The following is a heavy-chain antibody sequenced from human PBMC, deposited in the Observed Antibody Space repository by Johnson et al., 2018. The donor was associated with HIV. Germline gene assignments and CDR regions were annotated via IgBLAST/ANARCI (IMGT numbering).Heavy chain of an antibody. CDR2: IYSGGST. CDR3: ARGPIITMIVVPAPGWVHI. J-gene: IGHJ3*02. D-gene: IGHD3-22*01. V-gene: IGHV3-53*01. Sequence: VQLVESGGGVVQPGGSLRLSCAASGFTVSSNYMSWVRQAPGKGLEWVSVIYSGGSTYYADSVKGRFTVSRDNSKNTLYLQMNSLRAEDTAVYYCARGPIITMIVVPAPGWVHIWGQGTMVTVSS. CDR1: GFTVSSNY.